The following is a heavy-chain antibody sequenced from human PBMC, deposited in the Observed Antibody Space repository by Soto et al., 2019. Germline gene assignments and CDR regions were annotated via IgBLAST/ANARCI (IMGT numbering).Heavy chain of an antibody. V-gene: IGHV3-73*01. CDR3: TRGYGDYVRDY. D-gene: IGHD4-17*01. Sequence: EVQLVESGGGLVQPGGSLKLSCAVSGFTFSGSAMHWVRQASGKGLEWVGRIRSKSNSYATAYAASMKGRFTISRDDSKNTAYLQMNSLKTEDTAVYYCTRGYGDYVRDYWGQGTLVTVSS. CDR2: IRSKSNSYAT. CDR1: GFTFSGSA. J-gene: IGHJ4*02.